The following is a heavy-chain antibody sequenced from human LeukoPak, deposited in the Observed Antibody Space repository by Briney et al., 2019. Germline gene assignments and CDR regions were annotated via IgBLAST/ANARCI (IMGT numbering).Heavy chain of an antibody. CDR1: GGSVSSGSYY. Sequence: SETLSPTCTVAGGSVSSGSYYWSWSRQPPGKGLEWIGYIHYSGSTNYDPSLKSRVTISVDTSKNRFSLKLSSVTAADTAVYYCTRESSSYYYYGMDVWGQGTTVTVSS. V-gene: IGHV4-61*01. CDR2: IHYSGST. CDR3: TRESSSYYYYGMDV. J-gene: IGHJ6*02. D-gene: IGHD6-6*01.